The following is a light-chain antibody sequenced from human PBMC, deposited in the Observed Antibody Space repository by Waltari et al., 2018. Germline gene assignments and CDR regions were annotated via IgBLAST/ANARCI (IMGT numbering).Light chain of an antibody. V-gene: IGLV7-46*01. CDR3: MLSYGGPRA. Sequence: QAVVTQEPSLPVSSGGTVPLTCGPNTGVVTSGHYPFWFPQKPGQAPRTLICYVNNKHSCTPPRFSCSLLGCRAALTLSGAQPEDEADYYCMLSYGGPRAFGGGTKLTVL. J-gene: IGLJ3*02. CDR1: TGVVTSGHY. CDR2: YVN.